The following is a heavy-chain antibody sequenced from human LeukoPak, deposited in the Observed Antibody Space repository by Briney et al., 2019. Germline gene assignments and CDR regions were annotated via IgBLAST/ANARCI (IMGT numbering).Heavy chain of an antibody. J-gene: IGHJ4*02. D-gene: IGHD4-17*01. Sequence: SETLSLTCTVSGGSISSSSYYWGWIRQPPGKGLEWIGSIFYSGSTCYNPSLKSRVTISEDTSKNQFSLKLSSVTAADTAVYYCARSATVTTGYFDYWGQGTLVTVSS. CDR1: GGSISSSSYY. CDR3: ARSATVTTGYFDY. CDR2: IFYSGST. V-gene: IGHV4-39*07.